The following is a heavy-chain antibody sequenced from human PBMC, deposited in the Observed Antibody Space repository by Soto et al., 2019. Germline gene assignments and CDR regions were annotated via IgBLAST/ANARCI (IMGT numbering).Heavy chain of an antibody. Sequence: QVQLVQSGAEVKKPGSSVKVSCKASGGTFSSYAISWVRQAPGQGLEWMGGIIPIFGTANYAQKFQGRVTITADKSTRTAYMELSSLRSEDTAVYYCARGGGGYCSSTSCYYYYYYGMDVWGQGTTVTVSS. CDR3: ARGGGGYCSSTSCYYYYYYGMDV. D-gene: IGHD2-2*01. V-gene: IGHV1-69*06. CDR1: GGTFSSYA. J-gene: IGHJ6*02. CDR2: IIPIFGTA.